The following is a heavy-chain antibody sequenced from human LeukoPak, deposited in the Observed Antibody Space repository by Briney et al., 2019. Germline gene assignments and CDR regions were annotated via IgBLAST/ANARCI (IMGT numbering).Heavy chain of an antibody. CDR1: GGSFSGYY. CDR3: ARRYSYDSNWFDP. Sequence: SETLSLTCAVYGGSFSGYYWSWIRQPPGKGLEWIGEINHSGSTNYNPSLKSRVTISVDTSKNQFSLKLSSVTAADTAVYYCARRYSYDSNWFDPWGQGTLVTVSS. CDR2: INHSGST. V-gene: IGHV4-34*01. J-gene: IGHJ5*02. D-gene: IGHD5-18*01.